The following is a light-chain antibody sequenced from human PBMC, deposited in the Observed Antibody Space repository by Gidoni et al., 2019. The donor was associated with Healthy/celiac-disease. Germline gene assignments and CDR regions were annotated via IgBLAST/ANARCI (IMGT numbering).Light chain of an antibody. J-gene: IGKJ4*01. CDR3: QQSYRTPLT. Sequence: DTQMTQSPSSLSASVVDRVTITCRESQSISSYLYWYQQKPGKAPKLLIYAASSLQSGVPSRFSGSGSGTDFTLTISSLQPEDFATYYCQQSYRTPLTFGGGTKVEIK. V-gene: IGKV1-39*01. CDR1: QSISSY. CDR2: AAS.